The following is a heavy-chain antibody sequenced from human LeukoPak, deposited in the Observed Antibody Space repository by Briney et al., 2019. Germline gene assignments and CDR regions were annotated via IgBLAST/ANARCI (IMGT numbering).Heavy chain of an antibody. J-gene: IGHJ4*02. V-gene: IGHV3-23*01. CDR3: AKTTTGYSSGRYPAWPIDY. Sequence: GGSLRLSCAASGFTFGSYAMYWVRQAPGKGLEWVSGIFGSGGSAHYADSVKGRFTISRDNSKNTVYLQMDSLRAEDTATYYCAKTTTGYSSGRYPAWPIDYWGQGTLVTVSS. CDR2: IFGSGGSA. D-gene: IGHD2-15*01. CDR1: GFTFGSYA.